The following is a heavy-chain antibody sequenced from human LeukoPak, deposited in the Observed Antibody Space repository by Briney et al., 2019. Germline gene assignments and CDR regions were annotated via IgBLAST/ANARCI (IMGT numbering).Heavy chain of an antibody. CDR3: ARGGYCSSTSCYRWFDP. CDR2: IYHSGST. CDR1: GGSISSGGYS. D-gene: IGHD2-2*01. J-gene: IGHJ5*02. V-gene: IGHV4-30-2*01. Sequence: SETLSLTCAVSGGSISSGGYSWRWIRQPPGKGLEWIGYIYHSGSTYHNPSLKSRITISVDRSKNQFSLKLSSVTAADTAVYYCARGGYCSSTSCYRWFDPWGQGTLVTVSS.